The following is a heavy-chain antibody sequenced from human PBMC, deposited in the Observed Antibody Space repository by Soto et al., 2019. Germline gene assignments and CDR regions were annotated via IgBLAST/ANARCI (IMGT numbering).Heavy chain of an antibody. Sequence: ASVKVSCKASGYTFTSYDMHWVRQAPGQGLEWMGIINPSGGSTSYAQKFQGRVTMTRDTSTSTVYMELSSLRSEDTAVYYCARDREQWTFDYWGQGTLVTVSS. J-gene: IGHJ4*02. CDR2: INPSGGST. V-gene: IGHV1-46*03. CDR3: ARDREQWTFDY. CDR1: GYTFTSYD. D-gene: IGHD6-19*01.